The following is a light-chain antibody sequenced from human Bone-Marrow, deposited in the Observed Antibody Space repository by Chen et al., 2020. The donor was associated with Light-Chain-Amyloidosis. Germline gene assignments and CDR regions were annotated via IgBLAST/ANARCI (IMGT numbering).Light chain of an antibody. CDR1: QDITNS. V-gene: IGKV1-33*01. Sequence: DLHLTQSPSSLSASVGDRVTITCQESQDITNSLNWLQQKPGKSPKLLIYDASNLETGVPSRFSRSGSVTDFTFTITSLHPEDFATIYCQQSDKFPPTFGGGTTVDIK. J-gene: IGKJ4*01. CDR2: DAS. CDR3: QQSDKFPPT.